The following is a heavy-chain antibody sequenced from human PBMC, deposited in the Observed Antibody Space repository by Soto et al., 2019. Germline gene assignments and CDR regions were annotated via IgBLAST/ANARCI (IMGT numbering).Heavy chain of an antibody. CDR3: AKTNGYDFDY. Sequence: QVQLLQSGAEVKKPGASVKVSCKASGYRFSSYGISWVRQAPGQGLEWMGWIIVYNGNTQYPQHLLGRVTMTTDTSTNTAYMELRSLRSDDTAVYYCAKTNGYDFDYWGQGTLVTVSS. J-gene: IGHJ4*02. V-gene: IGHV1-18*01. CDR2: IIVYNGNT. CDR1: GYRFSSYG. D-gene: IGHD5-12*01.